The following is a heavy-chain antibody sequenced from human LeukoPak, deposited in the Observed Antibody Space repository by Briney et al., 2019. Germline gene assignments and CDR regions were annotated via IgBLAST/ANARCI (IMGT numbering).Heavy chain of an antibody. D-gene: IGHD1-20*01. J-gene: IGHJ4*02. V-gene: IGHV4-34*01. CDR2: INHSGST. CDR1: GGSFSGYY. Sequence: SETLSLTCAVYGGSFSGYYWSWIRQPPGKGLEWIGEINHSGSTNYDPSLKSRVTISVDTSKNQFSLKLSSVTAADTAVYYCARGSITGIDYWGQGTLVTVSS. CDR3: ARGSITGIDY.